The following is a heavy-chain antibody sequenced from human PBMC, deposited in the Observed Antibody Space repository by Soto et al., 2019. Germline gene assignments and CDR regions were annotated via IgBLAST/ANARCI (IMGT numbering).Heavy chain of an antibody. V-gene: IGHV4-4*02. J-gene: IGHJ4*02. CDR2: IYHSGST. D-gene: IGHD3-22*01. Sequence: PSETLSLTCAVSGGSISSSNWWSWVRQPPGKGLEWIGEIYHSGSTNYNPSLKSRVTISVDKSKNQFSLKLSSVTAADTAVYYCARGSYYYDSSGYSSVGDFDYWCQGPLVT. CDR1: GGSISSSNW. CDR3: ARGSYYYDSSGYSSVGDFDY.